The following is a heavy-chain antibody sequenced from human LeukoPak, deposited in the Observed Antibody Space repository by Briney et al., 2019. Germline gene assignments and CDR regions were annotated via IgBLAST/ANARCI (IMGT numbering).Heavy chain of an antibody. CDR3: AKDLVRWGNPSPPDY. V-gene: IGHV3-23*01. CDR2: ISGSGGST. D-gene: IGHD2-8*01. J-gene: IGHJ4*02. CDR1: GFTFSSYA. Sequence: GGSLRLSCAASGFTFSSYAMSWVRQAPGKGLGWVSAISGSGGSTYYADSVKGRFTISRDNSKNTLYLQMNSLRAEDTAVYYCAKDLVRWGNPSPPDYWGQGTLVTVSS.